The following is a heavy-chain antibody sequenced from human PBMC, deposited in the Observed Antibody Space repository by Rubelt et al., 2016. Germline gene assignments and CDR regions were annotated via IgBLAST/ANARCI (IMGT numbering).Heavy chain of an antibody. J-gene: IGHJ4*02. D-gene: IGHD2-2*01. CDR3: ARGRPYCSSTSCRYFDY. Sequence: QVQLQQWGAGLLKPSETLSLTCAVYGGSFSGYYWSWIRQPPGKGLEWIGEINHSGSTNYNPSLQSRGTISVDTSKNQFSLKLSSVTAADTAVYYCARGRPYCSSTSCRYFDYWGQGTLVTVSS. CDR2: INHSGST. CDR1: GGSFSGYY. V-gene: IGHV4-34*01.